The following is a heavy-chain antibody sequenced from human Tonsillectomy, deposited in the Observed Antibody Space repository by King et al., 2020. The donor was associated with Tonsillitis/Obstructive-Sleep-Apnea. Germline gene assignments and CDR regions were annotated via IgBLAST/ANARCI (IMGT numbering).Heavy chain of an antibody. CDR1: GGSISSYY. V-gene: IGHV4-59*01. Sequence: QLQESGPGLVKPSETLSLTCTVSGGSISSYYWSWIRQPPGKGLEWIGYIYYSGTTNYNPSLKSRVTMSVDTSKNQFSLQLTSVTAADTAVYYCARGYGSGNYYMWGFDPWGQGTLVTVSS. J-gene: IGHJ5*02. CDR3: ARGYGSGNYYMWGFDP. CDR2: IYYSGTT. D-gene: IGHD3-10*01.